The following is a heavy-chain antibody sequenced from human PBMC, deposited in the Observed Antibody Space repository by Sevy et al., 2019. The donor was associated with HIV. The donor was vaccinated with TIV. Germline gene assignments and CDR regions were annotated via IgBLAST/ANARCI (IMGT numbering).Heavy chain of an antibody. Sequence: SVKVSCKASGGIFRSNAISWVRQAPGQGLEWMGGIIAVFGTTHYAQKFQGRVTITADESRSTAYMELSSLKSEDTAVYYCARDKNYYVSWSFDYWGQGSQVTVSS. CDR1: GGIFRSNA. CDR3: ARDKNYYVSWSFDY. CDR2: IIAVFGTT. J-gene: IGHJ4*01. D-gene: IGHD3-10*01. V-gene: IGHV1-69*13.